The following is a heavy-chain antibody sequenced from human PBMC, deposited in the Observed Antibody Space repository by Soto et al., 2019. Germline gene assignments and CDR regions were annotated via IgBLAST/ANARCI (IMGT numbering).Heavy chain of an antibody. CDR2: IYHSGST. V-gene: IGHV4-4*02. J-gene: IGHJ4*02. CDR1: GGSISSSNW. D-gene: IGHD1-26*01. Sequence: SETLSLTCAVSGGSISSSNWWSWVCQPQGKGLEWIGEIYHSGSTNYNPSLKSRVTITVAKSKIQFSLKLSSVTAAATAVYYFAVSPEWEVRPALTPFDYWCPGPLLALST. CDR3: AVSPEWEVRPALTPFDY.